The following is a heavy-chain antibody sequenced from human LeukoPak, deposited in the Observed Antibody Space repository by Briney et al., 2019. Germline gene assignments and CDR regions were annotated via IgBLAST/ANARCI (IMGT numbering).Heavy chain of an antibody. CDR2: IYHSGSA. V-gene: IGHV4-61*08. CDR1: GGSVSSGGYH. Sequence: SETLSLTCSVSGGSVSSGGYHWSWIRQPPGKGLEWIGYIYHSGSANYNPSLKSRVTISVDTSKNQFSLKLTSVTAADTAVYYCARHRPTGPDYWGQGTLVTVSS. CDR3: ARHRPTGPDY. J-gene: IGHJ4*02. D-gene: IGHD1-1*01.